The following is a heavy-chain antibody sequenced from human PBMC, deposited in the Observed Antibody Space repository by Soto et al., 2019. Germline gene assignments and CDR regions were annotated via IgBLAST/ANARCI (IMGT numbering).Heavy chain of an antibody. Sequence: QITLKESGPTLVKPTQTLTLTCTFSGFSLDTSGVGVGWIRQAPGDALEWLGVIYWDDDQRYSPALRNRLTITKDPSKNQVVLTMTNMNPVDAGTYYCARRRIYNGYDSWGQGTLVTVSS. D-gene: IGHD5-12*01. J-gene: IGHJ4*02. CDR3: ARRRIYNGYDS. V-gene: IGHV2-5*02. CDR1: GFSLDTSGVG. CDR2: IYWDDDQ.